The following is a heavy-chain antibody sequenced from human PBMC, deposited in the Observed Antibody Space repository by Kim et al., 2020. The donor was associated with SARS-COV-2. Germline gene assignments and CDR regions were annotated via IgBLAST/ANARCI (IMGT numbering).Heavy chain of an antibody. J-gene: IGHJ5*02. CDR3: ARKGTYYYGSGSYYKFWFDP. V-gene: IGHV4-34*01. Sequence: SETLSLTCAVYGGSFSGYYWSWIRQPPGKGLEWIGEINHSGSTNYNPSLKSRVTISVDTSKNQFSLKLSSVTAADTAVYYCARKGTYYYGSGSYYKFWFDPWGQGTLVTVSS. CDR2: INHSGST. CDR1: GGSFSGYY. D-gene: IGHD3-10*01.